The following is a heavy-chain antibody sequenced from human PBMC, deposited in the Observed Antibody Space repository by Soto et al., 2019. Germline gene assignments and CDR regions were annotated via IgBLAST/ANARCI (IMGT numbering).Heavy chain of an antibody. Sequence: QVQLQESGPGLVKASETLSLTCTVSGGSISSSSYYWGWIRQPPGKGLEWIGSIYYSGSTYYNPSLKSRVTISVDTSKNQFSLKLSSVTAADTAVYYCASLPEDCTNGVCFSYYYYMDVWGKGTTVTVSS. CDR2: IYYSGST. CDR1: GGSISSSSYY. CDR3: ASLPEDCTNGVCFSYYYYMDV. D-gene: IGHD2-8*01. J-gene: IGHJ6*03. V-gene: IGHV4-39*01.